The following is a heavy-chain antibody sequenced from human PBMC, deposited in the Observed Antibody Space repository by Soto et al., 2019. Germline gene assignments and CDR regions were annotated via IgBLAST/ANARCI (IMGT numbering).Heavy chain of an antibody. CDR3: AKDKSISWYRAEFDP. J-gene: IGHJ5*02. V-gene: IGHV3-9*01. Sequence: EVQLVESGGGLVQPGRSLRLSCAASGFTFDDYAMNWVRQAPGKGLEWVSGISWNSGSIGYAYSVKGRFTISRDNAKNPLYLQMNSLRAEDTALYYCAKDKSISWYRAEFDPWCQGTLVTVAS. D-gene: IGHD6-13*01. CDR2: ISWNSGSI. CDR1: GFTFDDYA.